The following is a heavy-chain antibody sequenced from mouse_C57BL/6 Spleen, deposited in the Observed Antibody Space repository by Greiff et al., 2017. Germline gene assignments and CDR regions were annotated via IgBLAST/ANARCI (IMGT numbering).Heavy chain of an antibody. CDR1: GFTFSESY. V-gene: IGHV5-12*01. D-gene: IGHD2-4*01. CDR2: ISNGGGST. CDR3: ARPAYDSSGAMDY. J-gene: IGHJ4*01. Sequence: PGASLPLSCAASGFTFSESYTSWVRQTPEKRMEWVAYISNGGGSTYYPDTVKGRFTISRDNAKNTLYLQMSRLKSEDTAMYYCARPAYDSSGAMDYWGQGTSVTVSS.